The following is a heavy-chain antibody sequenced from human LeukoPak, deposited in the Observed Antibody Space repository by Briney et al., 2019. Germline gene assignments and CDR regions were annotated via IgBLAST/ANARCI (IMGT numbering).Heavy chain of an antibody. CDR2: TRNKAKSYTT. Sequence: GGSLRLSCATSGFTFSDHYMAWVRQAPGRGWGWVGLTRNKAKSYTTEYAASVKGRFTVSRDDSKSSLYLQMNSLKTEDTAVYYCARGVSDSGYYYMDVWGTGTTVTVSS. J-gene: IGHJ6*03. V-gene: IGHV3-72*01. CDR1: GFTFSDHY. CDR3: ARGVSDSGYYYMDV. D-gene: IGHD2-15*01.